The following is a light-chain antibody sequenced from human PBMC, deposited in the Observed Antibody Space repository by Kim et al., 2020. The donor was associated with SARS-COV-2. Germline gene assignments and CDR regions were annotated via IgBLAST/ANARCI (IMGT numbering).Light chain of an antibody. CDR2: EDS. Sequence: GRTVTIACTRSSGGTASNHVQWYKQRPGSAPTTVIYEDSLRASGVPDRFSGSIDSSSNSASLTVSGLKTEDEADYYCQSYDSRFWVFGGGTQLTVL. V-gene: IGLV6-57*03. CDR1: SGGTASNH. CDR3: QSYDSRFWV. J-gene: IGLJ3*02.